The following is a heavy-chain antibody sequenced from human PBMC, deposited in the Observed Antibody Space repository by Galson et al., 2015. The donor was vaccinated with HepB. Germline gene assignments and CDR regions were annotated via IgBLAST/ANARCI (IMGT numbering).Heavy chain of an antibody. D-gene: IGHD3-10*01. CDR2: INQDGSEK. J-gene: IGHJ4*02. CDR3: ARDKASGTTDY. CDR1: GFTFSSSW. Sequence: SLRLSCAASGFTFSSSWMSWVRQAPGKGLEWVANINQDGSEKYYVDSIKGRFTISRDNAKNSLYPQMNSLRAEDTAVYYCARDKASGTTDYWGQGTLVTVSS. V-gene: IGHV3-7*03.